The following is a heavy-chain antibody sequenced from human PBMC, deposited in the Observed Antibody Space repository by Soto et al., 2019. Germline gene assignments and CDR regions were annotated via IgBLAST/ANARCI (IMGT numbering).Heavy chain of an antibody. CDR1: GFTVSSDY. V-gene: IGHV3-53*02. Sequence: EVQLVETGGGLIQPGGSLRLSCAASGFTVSSDYMSWVRQAPGKGLEWVSVIYSGGSTYYADSVKGRFTISRDNSKNTLYLQMNSLRAEDTAVYYCARDLSSNWFDLWGQGTLVTVSS. CDR3: ARDLSSNWFDL. J-gene: IGHJ5*02. CDR2: IYSGGST.